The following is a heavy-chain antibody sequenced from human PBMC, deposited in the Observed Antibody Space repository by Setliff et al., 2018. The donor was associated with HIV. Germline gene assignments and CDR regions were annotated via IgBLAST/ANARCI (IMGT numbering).Heavy chain of an antibody. CDR2: IYYFGAT. Sequence: PSETLSLTCNVSGDSIRSRSFYWGWIRQPPGTGLEWIGSIYYFGATYYNPSLKSRASISLDTSENHFSLKLYSVTAADTAVDYCVGGFWSGPLFDPWGRGTLVTVSS. D-gene: IGHD3-3*01. CDR1: GDSIRSRSFY. CDR3: VGGFWSGPLFDP. J-gene: IGHJ5*01. V-gene: IGHV4-39*02.